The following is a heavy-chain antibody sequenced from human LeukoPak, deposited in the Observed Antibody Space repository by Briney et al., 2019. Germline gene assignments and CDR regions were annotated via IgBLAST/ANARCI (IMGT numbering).Heavy chain of an antibody. CDR1: GFTFGDYA. Sequence: GGSLRLSCTASGFTFGDYAMGWFRQAPGKAPEWVGFIKSKMYGGGTQYAASVEGRFTISRDDSRSIAYLQMNSLKTEDTAVYYCSSSSGRWAFDYWGQATLVTVSS. CDR2: IKSKMYGGGT. CDR3: SSSSGRWAFDY. D-gene: IGHD6-19*01. J-gene: IGHJ4*02. V-gene: IGHV3-49*03.